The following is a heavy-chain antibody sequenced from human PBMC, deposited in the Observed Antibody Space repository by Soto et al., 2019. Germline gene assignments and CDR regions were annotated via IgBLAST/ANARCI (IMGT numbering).Heavy chain of an antibody. V-gene: IGHV4-34*01. CDR1: GGCVSGYD. Sequence: PSYSIALGSAVCGGCVSGYDVSLIRQPTGNGLDWIGEINRSGSTNYNPSLKSRVTISVDTSKNQFSLKLSSVTAADTAVYYCARAWYCHFWSGYLLDYRGQGPLVTVYS. D-gene: IGHD3-3*01. CDR3: ARAWYCHFWSGYLLDY. J-gene: IGHJ4*01. CDR2: INRSGST.